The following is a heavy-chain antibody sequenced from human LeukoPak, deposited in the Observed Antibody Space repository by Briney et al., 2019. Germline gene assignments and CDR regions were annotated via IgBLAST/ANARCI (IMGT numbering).Heavy chain of an antibody. CDR1: GGSFSGYY. Sequence: KPSETLSLTCAVYGGSFSGYYWSWIRQPPGKGLEWIGEINHSGSTNYNPSLKSRVTISVDTSKNQFSLKLSSVTAADTAVYYCARGQGYYYYMDVWGKGTTVTVSS. J-gene: IGHJ6*03. CDR3: ARGQGYYYYMDV. V-gene: IGHV4-34*01. CDR2: INHSGST.